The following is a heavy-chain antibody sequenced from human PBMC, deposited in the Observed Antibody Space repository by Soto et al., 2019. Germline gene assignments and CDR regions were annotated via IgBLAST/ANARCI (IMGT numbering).Heavy chain of an antibody. J-gene: IGHJ6*02. V-gene: IGHV1-2*02. CDR3: ARPMGAVPLGGSYFYGVGL. Sequence: QVQLVQSGAEVKKPGASVKVSCRTSGYTFTDYFLHWVRLAPGQGPQWLGWINAQSGDTLYAQNCRGRVTLTRDTSMNTAYMELTSLRSDDTAVYFCARPMGAVPLGGSYFYGVGLWGQGTTVTVSS. CDR2: INAQSGDT. CDR1: GYTFTDYF. D-gene: IGHD3-16*01.